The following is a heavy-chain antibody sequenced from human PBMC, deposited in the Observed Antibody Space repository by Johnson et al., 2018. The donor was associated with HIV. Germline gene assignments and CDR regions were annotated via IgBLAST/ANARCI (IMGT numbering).Heavy chain of an antibody. CDR3: AREYYYESPEAFDI. J-gene: IGHJ3*02. CDR2: IYSGGST. V-gene: IGHV3-66*01. CDR1: GFTVSGNY. Sequence: VQLVESGGGLVLPGGSLRLSCVASGFTVSGNYMNWVRQAPGKGLEWVSVIYSGGSTYYADSVKGRFTISRDNSKNTLYLQMNSLRAEDTAVYYCAREYYYESPEAFDIWGQGTMVTVSS. D-gene: IGHD3-22*01.